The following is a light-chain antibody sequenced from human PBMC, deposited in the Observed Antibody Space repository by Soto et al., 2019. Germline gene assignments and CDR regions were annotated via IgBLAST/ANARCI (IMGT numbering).Light chain of an antibody. J-gene: IGKJ1*01. CDR2: GAS. V-gene: IGKV3-20*01. CDR1: QSVSTNF. CDR3: QQYGRTSWT. Sequence: EIVLTQSPGTLSLSPGEGATLSCRAIQSVSTNFFAWYQQKPGQAPRLLIYGASTRATGIPDGFSGSGSGTDFTLTISRLEPEDFAVYYCQQYGRTSWTFGQGTKVDIK.